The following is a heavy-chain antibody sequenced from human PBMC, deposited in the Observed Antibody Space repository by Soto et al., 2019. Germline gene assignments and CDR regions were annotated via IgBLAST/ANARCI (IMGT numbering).Heavy chain of an antibody. CDR1: CGSISSYY. CDR2: IYYSGST. V-gene: IGHV4-59*01. D-gene: IGHD1-26*01. CDR3: AAALSGSLDY. Sequence: SETLSLTCIVSCGSISSYYWSWIRQPPGKGLEWIGYIYYSGSTNYNPSLKSRVTISVDTSKNQFSLKLSSVTAADTAVYYCAAALSGSLDYWGQGTLVTLSS. J-gene: IGHJ4*02.